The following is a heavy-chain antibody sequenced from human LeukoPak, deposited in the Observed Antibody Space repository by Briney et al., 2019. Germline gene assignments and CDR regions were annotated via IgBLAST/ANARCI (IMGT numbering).Heavy chain of an antibody. V-gene: IGHV1-69*13. CDR1: GGTFSSYA. Sequence: ASVKVSCKASGGTFSSYAISWVRQAPGQGLEWMGGIIPIFGTANYAQKFQGRVTITADESTSTAYMELSSLRSEDTAVYYCATERLVPGGPGPRGASDIWGQGTMVTVSS. D-gene: IGHD2-2*01. J-gene: IGHJ3*02. CDR3: ATERLVPGGPGPRGASDI. CDR2: IIPIFGTA.